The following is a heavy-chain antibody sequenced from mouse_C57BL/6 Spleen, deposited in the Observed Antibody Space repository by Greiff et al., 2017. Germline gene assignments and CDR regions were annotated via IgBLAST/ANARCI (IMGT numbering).Heavy chain of an antibody. Sequence: QVQLKESGPELVKPGASVKISCKASGYAFSSSWMNWVKQRPGKGLEWIGRIYPGDGDTTYNGKFKGKATLTADKSSSTAYMQLSSLTSEDSAVYFCARFQIPNYAMDYWGQGTSVTVSS. V-gene: IGHV1-82*01. CDR1: GYAFSSSW. J-gene: IGHJ4*01. CDR2: IYPGDGDT. D-gene: IGHD5-1-1*01. CDR3: ARFQIPNYAMDY.